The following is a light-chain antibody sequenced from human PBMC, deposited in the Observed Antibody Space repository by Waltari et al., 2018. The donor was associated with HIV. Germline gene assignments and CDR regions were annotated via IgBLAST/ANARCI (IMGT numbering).Light chain of an antibody. CDR1: SSDIGAYDS. CDR3: SSYGDSLRVL. J-gene: IGLJ3*02. CDR2: EVT. V-gene: IGLV2-8*01. Sequence: QSALTQPPSASGSLGQSVTISCTGSSSDIGAYDSFPWFQQHPRSAPKLLLYEVTRRPSSVSDRFSGSRSGSTAFLTFAGLQPDDEATYFCSSYGDSLRVLFGGGTNVTVL.